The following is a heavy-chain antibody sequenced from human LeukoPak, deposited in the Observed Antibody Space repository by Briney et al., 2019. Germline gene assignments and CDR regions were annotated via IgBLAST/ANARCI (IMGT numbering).Heavy chain of an antibody. D-gene: IGHD5-18*01. CDR1: GGSISSSSAY. CDR3: VSPRGFSYGYFDY. V-gene: IGHV4-39*01. Sequence: SETLSLTCTASGGSISSSSAYWGWIRQPPGKGLEWIGSIYYSKNTYYNPSLKSRVTISADTSNNQCSLTLSSVSATDTAVYYCVSPRGFSYGYFDYWGQGTLVTVSS. J-gene: IGHJ4*02. CDR2: IYYSKNT.